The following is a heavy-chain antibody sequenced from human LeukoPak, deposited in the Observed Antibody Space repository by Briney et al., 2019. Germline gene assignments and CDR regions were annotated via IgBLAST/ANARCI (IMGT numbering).Heavy chain of an antibody. V-gene: IGHV4-31*03. Sequence: PSETLSLTCSVSGGSVSSARYYWNWLRQLPGRGLEWIGYIYHTGSTYYRASLRSRLSISIDASKNQFSLRLSSVTAADTAVYYCARSRLGGYTYGFDYWGQGNLVTVSS. CDR3: ARSRLGGYTYGFDY. CDR2: IYHTGST. J-gene: IGHJ4*02. D-gene: IGHD5-18*01. CDR1: GGSVSSARYY.